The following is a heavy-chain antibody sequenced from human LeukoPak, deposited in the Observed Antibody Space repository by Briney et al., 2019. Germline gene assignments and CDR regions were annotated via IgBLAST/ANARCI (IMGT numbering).Heavy chain of an antibody. D-gene: IGHD4-17*01. CDR3: AKDLPDYGDYIEGY. CDR2: ISGSGGST. CDR1: GFTFSSFA. J-gene: IGHJ4*02. V-gene: IGHV3-23*01. Sequence: GGSLRLSCAASGFTFSSFAMSRVRQAPGKGLEWVSTISGSGGSTNYADSVKGRFTFSRDNSKNTLYLQMNSLRAEDTAVYYCAKDLPDYGDYIEGYWGQGTLVTVSS.